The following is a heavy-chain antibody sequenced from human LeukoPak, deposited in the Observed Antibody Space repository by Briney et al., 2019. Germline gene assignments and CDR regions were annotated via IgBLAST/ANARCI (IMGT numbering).Heavy chain of an antibody. D-gene: IGHD6-25*01. J-gene: IGHJ6*03. CDR3: AREGSRRLYMDV. CDR1: GDSISSYY. Sequence: SETLSLTCTVSGDSISSYYWSWVRQPPGKGLEWIGYIYYTGSTYDNPSLESRVTMSIDTSKSQFSLNLSSVTAADTAVYYCAREGSRRLYMDVWGRGTTVTVSS. CDR2: IYYTGST. V-gene: IGHV4-59*01.